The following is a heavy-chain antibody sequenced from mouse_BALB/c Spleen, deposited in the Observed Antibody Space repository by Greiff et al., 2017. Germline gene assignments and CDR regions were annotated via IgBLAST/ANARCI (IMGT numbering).Heavy chain of an antibody. V-gene: IGHV2-9*02. J-gene: IGHJ4*01. CDR2: IWAGGST. Sequence: VKLVESGPGLVAPSQSLSITCTVSGFSLTSYGVHWVRQPPGKGLEWLGVIWAGGSTNYNSALMSRLSISKDNSKSQVFLKMNSLQTDDTAMYYCARGGESTMITTRAMDYWGQGTSVTVSS. D-gene: IGHD2-4*01. CDR3: ARGGESTMITTRAMDY. CDR1: GFSLTSYG.